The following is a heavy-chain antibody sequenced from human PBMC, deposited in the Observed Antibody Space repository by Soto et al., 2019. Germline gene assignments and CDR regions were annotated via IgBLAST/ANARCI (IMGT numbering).Heavy chain of an antibody. CDR1: GGSISSSSDY. V-gene: IGHV4-39*01. J-gene: IGHJ5*01. CDR3: SLLSGTYSVAFYS. Sequence: PSETLSLTCTVSGGSISSSSDYWGWIRQPPGKGLEWIGSIYYSGSTYYNPSLKSRVTISVDTSKNQFSLKLSSVTAADTAVDYCSLLSGTYSVAFYSRAQGTLVTVSS. CDR2: IYYSGST. D-gene: IGHD1-26*01.